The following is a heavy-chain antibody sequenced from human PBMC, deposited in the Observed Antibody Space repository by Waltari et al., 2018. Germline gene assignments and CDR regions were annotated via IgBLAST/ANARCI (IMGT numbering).Heavy chain of an antibody. CDR1: GNSFTSYW. CDR2: YYPGDSDT. CDR3: ARPSTVTEDWYFDL. D-gene: IGHD4-17*01. J-gene: IGHJ2*01. Sequence: VQLVQSGAAGKKPGESLKICCQGSGNSFTSYWIGWFRKLPGKGLVWMVIYYPGDSDTKYSPSFQGQVTISADKSISTAYLQWSSLKASDTAMYYCARPSTVTEDWYFDLWGRGTLVTVSS. V-gene: IGHV5-51*03.